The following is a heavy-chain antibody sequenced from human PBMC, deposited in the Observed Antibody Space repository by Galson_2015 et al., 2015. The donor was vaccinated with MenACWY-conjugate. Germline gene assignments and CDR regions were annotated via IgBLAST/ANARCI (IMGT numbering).Heavy chain of an antibody. J-gene: IGHJ6*02. Sequence: SLRLSCAASGFTFSSYWMTWVRQGPGQGLEWLANIKQDGTERYYVDSVKGRFTISRDNAKNSLYLEMNSLRGEDTAVYYCATSERFRLYQFYGMDVWGQGTTVIVSS. CDR1: GFTFSSYW. V-gene: IGHV3-7*03. CDR3: ATSERFRLYQFYGMDV. D-gene: IGHD3-16*02. CDR2: IKQDGTER.